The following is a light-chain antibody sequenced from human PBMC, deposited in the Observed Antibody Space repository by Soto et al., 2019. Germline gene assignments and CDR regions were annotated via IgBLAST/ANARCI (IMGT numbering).Light chain of an antibody. J-gene: IGKJ1*01. CDR3: QKYNNWPWT. CDR2: QAS. CDR1: QSISSW. V-gene: IGKV1-5*03. Sequence: DIQITQSPSTLSASVGDRVTITFRASQSISSWLAWYQQKSGKAPKLLIYQASTLETGVPSRFSGSGSGTDFTLTISSLQSEDFAVYYCQKYNNWPWTFGQGNKGDIK.